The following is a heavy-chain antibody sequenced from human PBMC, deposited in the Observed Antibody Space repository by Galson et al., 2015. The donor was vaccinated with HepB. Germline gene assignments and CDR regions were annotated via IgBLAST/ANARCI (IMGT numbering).Heavy chain of an antibody. CDR2: ISSNGITT. CDR3: SRGYCSGGSCDTYYYYGMDV. V-gene: IGHV3-64D*06. D-gene: IGHD2-15*01. CDR1: GFTFSSYT. J-gene: IGHJ6*02. Sequence: SLRLSCAASGFTFSSYTMNWVRQAPGKGLEYVSAISSNGITTYYSDSVKGRFTISRDNSKNTLYFQMSRLGHEDMAVYYCSRGYCSGGSCDTYYYYGMDVWGQGTTVTVSS.